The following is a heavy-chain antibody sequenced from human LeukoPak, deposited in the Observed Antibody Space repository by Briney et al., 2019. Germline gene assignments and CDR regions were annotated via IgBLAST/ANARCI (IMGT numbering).Heavy chain of an antibody. Sequence: GGSLRLSCAASGFTFSSYAMNWVRQAPGKGLEWVSHISGSGGTIYYADSVKGRFTISRDNAKNSLYLQMNSLSAEDTAVYYCVTAWGPYFDYWGQGSLVTVSS. V-gene: IGHV3-48*04. CDR3: VTAWGPYFDY. CDR1: GFTFSSYA. D-gene: IGHD3-16*01. CDR2: ISGSGGTI. J-gene: IGHJ4*02.